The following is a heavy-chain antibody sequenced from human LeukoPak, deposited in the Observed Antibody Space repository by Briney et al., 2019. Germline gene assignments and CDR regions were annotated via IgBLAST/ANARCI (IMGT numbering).Heavy chain of an antibody. Sequence: PGGSLRLSCAAYGFTFSSYWMSLVRQAPGKGLEWVANINQDGSEKYYVDSVKGRFTISRDNAKNSLFLQMNSLRAEDTAVYYCARDLRGGSYYWGQGTLVTVSS. V-gene: IGHV3-7*01. CDR2: INQDGSEK. J-gene: IGHJ4*02. D-gene: IGHD1-26*01. CDR3: ARDLRGGSYY. CDR1: GFTFSSYW.